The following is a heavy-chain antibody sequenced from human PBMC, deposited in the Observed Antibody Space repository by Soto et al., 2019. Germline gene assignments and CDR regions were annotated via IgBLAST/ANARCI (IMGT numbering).Heavy chain of an antibody. J-gene: IGHJ4*02. D-gene: IGHD6-13*01. CDR2: ISCEGSHK. CDR1: GFNFDSYG. Sequence: HVQLVESGGGVVQPGRSLRISCAVSGFNFDSYGMHWVRQAPGKGLDWVTVISCEGSHKASADSVKGLFDSSRDNCTNRVFLQINSRRVRHTAVYCWAKDLVQTSSWPADWGQGTLVTVSS. CDR3: AKDLVQTSSWPAD. V-gene: IGHV3-30*18.